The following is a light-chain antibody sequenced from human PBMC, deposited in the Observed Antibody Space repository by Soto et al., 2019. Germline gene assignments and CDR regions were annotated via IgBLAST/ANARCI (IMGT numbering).Light chain of an antibody. Sequence: IQMTQSPSSLSASVGDRVIITCRSDQSINNYLNWYQQRPGKVPKLLIYAASTLQTGVPLRFSGSGSGRDFTLTITGLQPEDFETYCCQQIYSTPGTFGRGIKVEI. CDR2: AAS. J-gene: IGKJ2*01. CDR1: QSINNY. V-gene: IGKV1-39*01. CDR3: QQIYSTPGT.